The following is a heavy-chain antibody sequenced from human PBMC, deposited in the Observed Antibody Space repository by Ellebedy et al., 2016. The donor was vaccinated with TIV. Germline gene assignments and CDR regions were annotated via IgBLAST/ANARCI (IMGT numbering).Heavy chain of an antibody. J-gene: IGHJ5*02. CDR1: GGTFSSYA. CDR3: ATVFGCSGGSCYSYPAYNWFDP. Sequence: SVKVSXXASGGTFSSYAISWVRQAPGQGLEWMGGIIPIFGTANYAQKFQGRVTMTEDTSTDTAYMELSSLRSEDTAVYYCATVFGCSGGSCYSYPAYNWFDPWGQGTLVTVSS. CDR2: IIPIFGTA. V-gene: IGHV1-69*06. D-gene: IGHD2-15*01.